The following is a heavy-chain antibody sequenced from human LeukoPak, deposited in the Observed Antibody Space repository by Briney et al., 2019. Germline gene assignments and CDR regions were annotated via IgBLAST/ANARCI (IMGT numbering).Heavy chain of an antibody. J-gene: IGHJ4*02. D-gene: IGHD1-20*01. CDR2: IIPIFGTA. CDR3: ARAPTYNWNLDY. V-gene: IGHV1-69*05. CDR1: GGTFSSYA. Sequence: GSSVKVSCEASGGTFSSYAISWVRQAPGQGLEWMGGIIPIFGTANYAQKFQGRVTVTTDESTSTAYMELSSLRSEDTAVYYCARAPTYNWNLDYWGQGTLVTVSS.